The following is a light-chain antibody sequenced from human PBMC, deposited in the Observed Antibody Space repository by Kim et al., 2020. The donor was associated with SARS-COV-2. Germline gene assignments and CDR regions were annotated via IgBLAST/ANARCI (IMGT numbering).Light chain of an antibody. CDR3: QSYNRSNVV. J-gene: IGLJ2*01. Sequence: GKTGTMTGTVSSGRSDANDMQWYQQRPGGVPTAVIYENDQRPSGVSDRFSGSIDNTSNSASLTISGLKTEDEADYYCQSYNRSNVVFGGGTQLTVL. CDR1: SGRSDAND. V-gene: IGLV6-57*02. CDR2: END.